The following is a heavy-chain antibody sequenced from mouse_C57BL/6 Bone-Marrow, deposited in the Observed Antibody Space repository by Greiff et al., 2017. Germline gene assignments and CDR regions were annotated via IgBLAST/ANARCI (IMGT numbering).Heavy chain of an antibody. Sequence: VKLMESGPGLVAPSQSLSITCTVSGFSLTSYAISWVRQPPGKGLEWLGVIWTGGGTNYNSALKSRLSISKDNSKSQVFLKMNSLQTDDTARYYCASRSPPSTVVATEGVYYYAMDYWGQGTSVTVSS. D-gene: IGHD1-1*01. CDR2: IWTGGGT. CDR3: ASRSPPSTVVATEGVYYYAMDY. J-gene: IGHJ4*01. V-gene: IGHV2-9-1*01. CDR1: GFSLTSYA.